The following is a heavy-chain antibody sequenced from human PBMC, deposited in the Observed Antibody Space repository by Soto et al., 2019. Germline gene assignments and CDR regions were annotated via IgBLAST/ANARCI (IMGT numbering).Heavy chain of an antibody. V-gene: IGHV5-51*01. J-gene: IGHJ5*02. Sequence: GESLKTFRSGPGYRFIRYWIDWVRQMPGKGLEWMGIINQGNSETRYSPAFQGEVTNSADKSITTTFLQGDSLKAYDTAMYYCAGHDYKYVASWGQGALVTVSS. D-gene: IGHD4-17*01. CDR2: INQGNSET. CDR1: GYRFIRYW. CDR3: AGHDYKYVAS.